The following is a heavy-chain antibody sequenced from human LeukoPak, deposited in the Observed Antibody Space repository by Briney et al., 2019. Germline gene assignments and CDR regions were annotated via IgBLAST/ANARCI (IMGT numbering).Heavy chain of an antibody. CDR2: IDSDGSTT. D-gene: IGHD3-10*01. V-gene: IGHV3-74*01. CDR1: GFIFSGFW. J-gene: IGHJ3*02. CDR3: ARSAWSMVRGVIDAFDI. Sequence: GGSLRLSCAASGFIFSGFWMNWVRQAPGKGLAWVAGIDSDGSTTNYADSVKGRFTISRDNSKNTLYLQMNSLRAEDTAVYYCARSAWSMVRGVIDAFDIWGQGTMVTVSS.